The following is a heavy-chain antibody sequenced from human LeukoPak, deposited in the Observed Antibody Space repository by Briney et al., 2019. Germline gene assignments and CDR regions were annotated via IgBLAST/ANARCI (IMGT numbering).Heavy chain of an antibody. J-gene: IGHJ6*03. D-gene: IGHD3-10*01. CDR2: ISAYNGNT. V-gene: IGHV1-18*01. CDR3: ASLTYRFGAAPRGYYYYMDV. Sequence: RASVKVSCKASGYTFTSYGISWVRQAPGQGLEWMGWISAYNGNTNYAQKLQGRVTMTTDTSTSTAYMELRSLRSDDTAVYYCASLTYRFGAAPRGYYYYMDVWGKGTTVTVSS. CDR1: GYTFTSYG.